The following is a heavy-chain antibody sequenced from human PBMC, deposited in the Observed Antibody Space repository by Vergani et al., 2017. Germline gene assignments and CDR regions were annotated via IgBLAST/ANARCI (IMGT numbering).Heavy chain of an antibody. J-gene: IGHJ6*02. V-gene: IGHV5-51*01. CDR3: GRTGNRYYCYDIDV. Sequence: EVKLVQSGVEVKKPGESLKISCKGSGYRFTSYWIAWVRQMPGKGLEWMGIIFPTDSETKYSPSFQGQVTMSVDQSISTAYLQWDSLKASDTAMYFCGRTGNRYYCYDIDVWGQGTTVTVSS. CDR2: IFPTDSET. CDR1: GYRFTSYW. D-gene: IGHD3-16*02.